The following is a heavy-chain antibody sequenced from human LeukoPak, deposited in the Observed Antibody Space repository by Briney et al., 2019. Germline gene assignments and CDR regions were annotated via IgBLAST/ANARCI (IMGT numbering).Heavy chain of an antibody. D-gene: IGHD3-10*01. CDR3: ATDGRFGEDAFDI. V-gene: IGHV4-30-4*08. J-gene: IGHJ3*02. Sequence: SETLSLTCTVSGGSISSGGYYWSWIRQHPGKGLEWIGYIYYSGSTYYNPSLKSRVTISVDTSKNQFSLKLSSVTAADTAVYYCATDGRFGEDAFDIWGQGTMVTVSS. CDR1: GGSISSGGYY. CDR2: IYYSGST.